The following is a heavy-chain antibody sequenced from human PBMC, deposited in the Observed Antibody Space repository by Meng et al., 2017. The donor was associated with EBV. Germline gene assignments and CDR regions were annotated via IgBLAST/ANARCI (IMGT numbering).Heavy chain of an antibody. Sequence: QITVKEFGPTLVKPPQTLTLTCTFSGFSLSTSGVGVGWIRQPPGKALEWLALIYWDDDKRYSPSLKSRLTITKDTSKNQVVLTMTNMDPVDTATYYCAHSRVGATEFDYWGQGTLVTVSS. J-gene: IGHJ4*02. CDR1: GFSLSTSGVG. D-gene: IGHD1-26*01. V-gene: IGHV2-5*02. CDR3: AHSRVGATEFDY. CDR2: IYWDDDK.